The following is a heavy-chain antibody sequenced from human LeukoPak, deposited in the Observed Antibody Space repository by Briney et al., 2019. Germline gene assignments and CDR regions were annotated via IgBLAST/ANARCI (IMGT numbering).Heavy chain of an antibody. Sequence: GGSLRLSCAASGFTFSSYGMHWVRQAPGKGLEWVAVIWYDGSNKYYADSVKGRFTISRDNSKNTLYLQMNSLRAEDTAVYYCARDLSEAVEIDYWGQGTLVTVSS. CDR2: IWYDGSNK. CDR1: GFTFSSYG. D-gene: IGHD6-19*01. V-gene: IGHV3-33*01. CDR3: ARDLSEAVEIDY. J-gene: IGHJ4*02.